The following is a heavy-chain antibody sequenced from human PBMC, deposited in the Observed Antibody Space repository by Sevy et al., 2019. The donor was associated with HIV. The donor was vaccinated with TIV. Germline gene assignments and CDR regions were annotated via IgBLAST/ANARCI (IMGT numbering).Heavy chain of an antibody. Sequence: GGSLRLSCAVSGFAFSNYWMSWVRQAPGKGLEWVANIKQNGTEKNYVDSVKGRFTISRDNANNLLFLQINSLRSEDTAIYCGARKGGSRPNDAFELWGQGTMVTVSS. J-gene: IGHJ3*01. V-gene: IGHV3-7*01. CDR1: GFAFSNYW. CDR2: IKQNGTEK. CDR3: ARKGGSRPNDAFEL. D-gene: IGHD3-16*01.